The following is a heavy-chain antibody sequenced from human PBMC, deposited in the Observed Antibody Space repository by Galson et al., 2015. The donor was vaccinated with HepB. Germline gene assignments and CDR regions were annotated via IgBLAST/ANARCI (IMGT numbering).Heavy chain of an antibody. CDR3: ASGYDFWSAYLDY. V-gene: IGHV3-30-3*01. Sequence: SLRLSCAASGFTFSSFAMHWVRQAPGKGLEWVAVISYDGSNKYYADSVKGRFTISRDNSKRTLYLQMNSLRAEDTAVYYCASGYDFWSAYLDYWGQGALVTVSS. CDR1: GFTFSSFA. D-gene: IGHD3-3*01. CDR2: ISYDGSNK. J-gene: IGHJ4*02.